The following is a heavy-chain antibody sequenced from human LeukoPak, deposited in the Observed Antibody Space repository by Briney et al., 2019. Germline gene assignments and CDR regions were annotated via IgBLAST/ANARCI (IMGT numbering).Heavy chain of an antibody. CDR1: GYTFTDYY. CDR3: ARGNVGVGYCSSTSCYDWFDP. Sequence: ASVKVSCKASGYTFTDYYMHWVRQAPGQGLEWMGWINPNSGGTNYAQKFQGRVTMTRDTSISTAYMELSRLRSDDTAVYYCARGNVGVGYCSSTSCYDWFDPWGQGTLVTVSS. V-gene: IGHV1-2*02. CDR2: INPNSGGT. D-gene: IGHD2-2*01. J-gene: IGHJ5*02.